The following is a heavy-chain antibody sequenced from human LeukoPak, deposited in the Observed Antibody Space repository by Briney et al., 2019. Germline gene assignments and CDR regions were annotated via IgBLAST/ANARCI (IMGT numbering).Heavy chain of an antibody. CDR2: IYSGGST. CDR1: GFTVSSHY. Sequence: GGSLRLSCAASGFTVSSHYMTWVRQAPGKGLEWVSVIYSGGSTNYADSVKGRFTISRDNSKNTLYLQMKSLRAEDTAVYYCARLDDYGDYVDYWGQGILVTVSS. D-gene: IGHD4-17*01. V-gene: IGHV3-53*01. J-gene: IGHJ4*02. CDR3: ARLDDYGDYVDY.